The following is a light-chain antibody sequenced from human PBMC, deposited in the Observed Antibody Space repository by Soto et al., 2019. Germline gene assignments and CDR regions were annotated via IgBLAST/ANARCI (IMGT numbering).Light chain of an antibody. J-gene: IGKJ4*01. V-gene: IGKV1-33*01. CDR1: QDISNY. CDR2: DAS. Sequence: DIQMTPSPSSLSASVGDRVTITCQASQDISNYLNWYQQKPGKAPKLLIYDASNLETGVPSRFSGSGSGTDFTFTISSLQPEDIATYYCQQYDNLPLTFGGGTMVEIK. CDR3: QQYDNLPLT.